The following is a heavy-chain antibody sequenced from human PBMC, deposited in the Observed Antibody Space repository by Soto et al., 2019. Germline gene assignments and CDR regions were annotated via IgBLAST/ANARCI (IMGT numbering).Heavy chain of an antibody. CDR3: ARKKYRVSSTCYDSLYYQYMDV. CDR2: IYYRGNA. D-gene: IGHD3-16*01. J-gene: IGHJ6*03. CDR1: DASINSDKYD. Sequence: SETLSLTCSVCDASINSDKYDWGWIRQPPGKGLEWIGSIYYRGNAYYNPSLQTRVTISLDKSNSQFSLRLNSVTAADTAVYFCARKKYRVSSTCYDSLYYQYMDVWGKGTMVTVSS. V-gene: IGHV4-39*01.